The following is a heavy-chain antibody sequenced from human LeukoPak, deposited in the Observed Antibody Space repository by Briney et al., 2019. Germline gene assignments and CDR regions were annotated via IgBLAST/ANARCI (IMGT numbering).Heavy chain of an antibody. J-gene: IGHJ4*02. Sequence: MSGGALRLSCAASGFTLSSYRMTWVPQAPGKGLEWVSSISCRSSYIYYADSVKGRFTISRDNAKNSLYLQMNSLRAEDTAVYYRARESYCSSTSCYNGIDYWGQGTLVTVSS. CDR3: ARESYCSSTSCYNGIDY. CDR2: ISCRSSYI. V-gene: IGHV3-21*01. CDR1: GFTLSSYR. D-gene: IGHD2-2*02.